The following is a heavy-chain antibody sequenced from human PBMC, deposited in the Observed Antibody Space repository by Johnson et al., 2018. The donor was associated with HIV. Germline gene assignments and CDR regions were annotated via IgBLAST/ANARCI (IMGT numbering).Heavy chain of an antibody. CDR2: IGTAGDT. CDR3: ARDGRDLVTRGSFDI. CDR1: GFTFSSYA. J-gene: IGHJ3*02. V-gene: IGHV3-13*01. D-gene: IGHD3-9*01. Sequence: EQLVESGGGVVQPGRSLRLSCAASGFTFSSYAMHWVRQATGKGLEWVSAIGTAGDTYYPGSVKGRFTISRDNSKNTLYLHMNSLRPEDTAVYYCARDGRDLVTRGSFDIWGQGTVVTVSS.